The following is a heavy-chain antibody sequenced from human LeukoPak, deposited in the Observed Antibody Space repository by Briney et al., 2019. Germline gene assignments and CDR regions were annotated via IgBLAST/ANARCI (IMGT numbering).Heavy chain of an antibody. CDR1: GFTFDDYA. Sequence: GGSLRLSCAASGFTFDDYAMHRVRQPPGKGLEWVSLITANGGRTYYADSVKGRFTISRDNSKNSLYLQMNSLRTEDTALYFCAKSPPYYGSGSYYDYWGQGTLVTASS. CDR3: AKSPPYYGSGSYYDY. J-gene: IGHJ4*02. D-gene: IGHD3-10*01. V-gene: IGHV3-43*02. CDR2: ITANGGRT.